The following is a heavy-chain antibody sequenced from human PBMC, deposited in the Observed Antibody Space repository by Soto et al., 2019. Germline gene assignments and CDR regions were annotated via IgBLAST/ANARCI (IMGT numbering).Heavy chain of an antibody. V-gene: IGHV4-39*01. J-gene: IGHJ5*02. D-gene: IGHD3-10*01. CDR2: IYYSGST. CDR3: ARRITMVRGVIIMGFDP. Sequence: SETLSLTCTVSGGSISSSSYYWGWIRQPPGKGLEWIGSIYYSGSTYYNPSLKSRVTISVDTSKNQFSLKLSSVTAADTAVYYCARRITMVRGVIIMGFDPWGQGTLVTVSS. CDR1: GGSISSSSYY.